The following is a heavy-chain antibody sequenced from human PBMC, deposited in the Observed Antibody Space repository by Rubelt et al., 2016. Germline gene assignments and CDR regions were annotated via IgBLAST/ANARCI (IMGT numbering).Heavy chain of an antibody. J-gene: IGHJ6*03. CDR2: IYPGDSDT. V-gene: IGHV5-51*01. Sequence: LYEPGESLKISCKGSGYSFTSYWIGWVRQMPGKGLEWMGIIYPGDSDTRYSPSFQGQVTISADKSISTAYLQWSSLKASDTAMYYCARHGRPGCGGSCYSVDDYYDMEVWGKGTTTTVSS. CDR1: GYSFTSYW. D-gene: IGHD2-15*01. CDR3: ARHGRPGCGGSCYSVDDYYDMEV.